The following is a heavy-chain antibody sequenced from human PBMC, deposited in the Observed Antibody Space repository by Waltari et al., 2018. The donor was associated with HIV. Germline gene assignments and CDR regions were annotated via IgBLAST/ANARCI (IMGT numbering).Heavy chain of an antibody. CDR1: GGSFSGYY. CDR2: INHSGST. V-gene: IGHV4-34*01. D-gene: IGHD3-10*01. CDR3: ARGGDYYGSGSYYKLDY. Sequence: QVQLQQWGAGLLKPSETLYLTCAVYGGSFSGYYWSWIRQPPGKGLEWIGEINHSGSTNYNPSLQSRVTISVDTSKNQFSLKLSSVTAADTAVYYCARGGDYYGSGSYYKLDYWGQGTLVTVSS. J-gene: IGHJ4*02.